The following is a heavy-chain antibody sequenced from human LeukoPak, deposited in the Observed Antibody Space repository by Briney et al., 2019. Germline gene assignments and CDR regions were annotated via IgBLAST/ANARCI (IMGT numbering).Heavy chain of an antibody. CDR2: INPNSGGT. CDR1: GYTFTGYY. CDR3: ARAGSLWFGELYGWFDP. V-gene: IGHV1-2*04. D-gene: IGHD3-10*01. Sequence: ASVTVSCKASGYTFTGYYMHWVRQAPGQGLAWMGWINPNSGGTNYAQKFQGWVTMTRDTSISTAYMELSRLRSDDTAVYYCARAGSLWFGELYGWFDPWGQGTLVTVSS. J-gene: IGHJ5*02.